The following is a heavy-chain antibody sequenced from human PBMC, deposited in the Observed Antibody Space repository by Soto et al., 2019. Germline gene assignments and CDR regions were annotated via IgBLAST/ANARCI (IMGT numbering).Heavy chain of an antibody. Sequence: SETLSVTWTVSGGSMSSINGWSWIRQSPGKGLEWIGEAHHSGRTNYNPSLKSRVTISVDKSKNHFSLKLSSVTAADTAVYYCARYSYGLYYYYYYGMDVWGQGTTVTVSS. D-gene: IGHD5-18*01. J-gene: IGHJ6*02. CDR3: ARYSYGLYYYYYYGMDV. CDR1: GGSMSSING. V-gene: IGHV4-4*02. CDR2: AHHSGRT.